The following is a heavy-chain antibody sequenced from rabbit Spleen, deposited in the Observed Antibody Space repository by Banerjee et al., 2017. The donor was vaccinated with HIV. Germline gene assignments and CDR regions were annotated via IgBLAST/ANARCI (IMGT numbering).Heavy chain of an antibody. CDR1: GFSFSSAYD. CDR3: ARGSAAMTMVITGYDVNL. J-gene: IGHJ4*01. D-gene: IGHD2-1*01. CDR2: IYTGSSTT. V-gene: IGHV1S45*01. Sequence: QEQVEESGGDLVKPGASLTLTCTASGFSFSSAYDICWVRLAPGKGLEWLGCIYTGSSTTYYASWAKGRFTISKSSSTMVTLQMTSLTAAVTATYFCARGSAAMTMVITGYDVNLWGQGTRV.